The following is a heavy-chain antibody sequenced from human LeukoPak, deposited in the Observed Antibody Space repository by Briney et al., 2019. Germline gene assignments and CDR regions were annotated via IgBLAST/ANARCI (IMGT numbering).Heavy chain of an antibody. CDR1: GYSISSGYY. CDR3: ARHGRQLWFRTNYYYYMDV. J-gene: IGHJ6*03. V-gene: IGHV4-38-2*02. CDR2: IYHSGST. Sequence: PSETLSLTCTVSGYSISSGYYWGWIRQPPGKGLEWIGSIYHSGSTYYNPSLKSRVTISVDTSKNQFSLKLSSVTAADTAVYYCARHGRQLWFRTNYYYYMDVWGKGTTVTISS. D-gene: IGHD5-18*01.